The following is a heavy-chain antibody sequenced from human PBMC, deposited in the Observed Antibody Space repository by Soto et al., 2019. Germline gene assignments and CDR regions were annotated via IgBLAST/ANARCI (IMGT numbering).Heavy chain of an antibody. CDR2: IYYSGST. J-gene: IGHJ3*02. V-gene: IGHV4-31*03. Sequence: SETLSLTCTVSGGSISSGGYYWSWIRQHPGKGLEWIGYIYYSGSTYYNPSLKSRVTISVDTSKNQFSLKLSSVTAADTAVYYCARERTWGDASDIWGQGTMVTVSS. D-gene: IGHD1-26*01. CDR1: GGSISSGGYY. CDR3: ARERTWGDASDI.